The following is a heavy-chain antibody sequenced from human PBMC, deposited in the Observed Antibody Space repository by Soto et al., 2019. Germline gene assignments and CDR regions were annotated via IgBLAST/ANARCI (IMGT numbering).Heavy chain of an antibody. D-gene: IGHD3-10*01. J-gene: IGHJ5*02. Sequence: GGSLRLSCTASGITFSNYAMSWVRQAPRKGLEWVSSISTSGGRPYYADSVKGRFTISRDNSKNTLYLQMNSLRAEDTAVYYCAREVPPAITMVRGVRLDPWGQGTLVTVSS. V-gene: IGHV3-23*01. CDR2: ISTSGGRP. CDR3: AREVPPAITMVRGVRLDP. CDR1: GITFSNYA.